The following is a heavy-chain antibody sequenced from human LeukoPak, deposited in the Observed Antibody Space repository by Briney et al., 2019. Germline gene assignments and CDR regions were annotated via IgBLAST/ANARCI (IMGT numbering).Heavy chain of an antibody. V-gene: IGHV3-33*01. J-gene: IGHJ4*02. CDR3: ARNRYSGYDAIFDY. D-gene: IGHD5-12*01. CDR1: GFTFSSYG. Sequence: GMSLRLSCAASGFTFSSYGMHWVRQAPGKGLEWVAVIWYDGSNKYYADSVKGRFTISRDNSKNTLYLQMNSLRAEDTAVYYCARNRYSGYDAIFDYWGQGTLVTVSS. CDR2: IWYDGSNK.